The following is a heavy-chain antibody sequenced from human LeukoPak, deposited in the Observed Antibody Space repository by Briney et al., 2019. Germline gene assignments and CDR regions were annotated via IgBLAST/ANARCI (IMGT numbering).Heavy chain of an antibody. CDR2: INSDGSTT. J-gene: IGHJ6*02. CDR3: ARGNYYGMDV. V-gene: IGHV3-74*01. CDR1: GFTFSNYW. Sequence: PGRSLRLSCAASGFTFSNYWMQWVRQAPGKGLVWVSRINSDGSTTSYADSVKGRFTISRDNAKNTLYLQMNSLRAEDTAVYYCARGNYYGMDVWGQGTTVTVSS.